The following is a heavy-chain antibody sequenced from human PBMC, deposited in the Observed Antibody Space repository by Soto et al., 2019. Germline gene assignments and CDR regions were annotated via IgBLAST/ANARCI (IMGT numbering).Heavy chain of an antibody. CDR3: ARDLGYIAVAGSYGMDV. D-gene: IGHD6-19*01. V-gene: IGHV1-2*04. CDR1: GYTFTGYY. J-gene: IGHJ6*02. CDR2: INPNSGGT. Sequence: QVQLVQSGAEVKKPGASVKVSCKASGYTFTGYYMHWVRQAPGQGLEWMGWINPNSGGTNYAQKFQGWVTMTRDTSISTAYMELSRLRSDDTAVYYCARDLGYIAVAGSYGMDVWGQGTTVTVSS.